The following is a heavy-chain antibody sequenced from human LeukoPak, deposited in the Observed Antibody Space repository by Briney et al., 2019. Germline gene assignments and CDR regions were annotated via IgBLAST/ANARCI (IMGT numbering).Heavy chain of an antibody. CDR2: IWSDATNE. V-gene: IGHV3-33*06. CDR3: AKYAQRGFDYSNSLEH. Sequence: PGTSLRLSCEASGFTFSHFGMHWVRQAPGKGLEWVAVIWSDATNEYYADSVKGRFTISRDNFKNTVSLQMNSLRAEDTAVYYCAKYAQRGFDYSNSLEHWGQGSLVTVSS. J-gene: IGHJ4*02. CDR1: GFTFSHFG. D-gene: IGHD4-11*01.